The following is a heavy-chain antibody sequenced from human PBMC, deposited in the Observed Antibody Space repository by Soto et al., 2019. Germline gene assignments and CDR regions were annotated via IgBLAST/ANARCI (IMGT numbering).Heavy chain of an antibody. J-gene: IGHJ5*02. V-gene: IGHV3-30*18. CDR3: AKGGSSSARYFDT. CDR2: VSFEGSNR. D-gene: IGHD6-6*01. Sequence: QVQVVESGGGVVQPGRSLRLSCVASGFTFSGYGMHWVRQAPGKGLEWEAIVSFEGSNRYYADSVKGRFTVSRDNSRNTLSLQMNSLTPDDTAVYYCAKGGSSSARYFDTWGQGTLVTVSS. CDR1: GFTFSGYG.